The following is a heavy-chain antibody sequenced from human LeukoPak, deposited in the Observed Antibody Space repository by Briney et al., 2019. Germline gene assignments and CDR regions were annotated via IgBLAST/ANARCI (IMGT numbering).Heavy chain of an antibody. Sequence: GASVKVSCKASGYTFTSYGISWVRQAPGQGLEWMGWISAYNGNTNYAQKFQERVTITRDMSTSTAYMELSSLRSEDTAVYYCAAARESSGWYGIYFDYWGQGTLVTVSS. D-gene: IGHD6-19*01. CDR1: GYTFTSYG. CDR2: ISAYNGNT. V-gene: IGHV1-18*01. J-gene: IGHJ4*02. CDR3: AAARESSGWYGIYFDY.